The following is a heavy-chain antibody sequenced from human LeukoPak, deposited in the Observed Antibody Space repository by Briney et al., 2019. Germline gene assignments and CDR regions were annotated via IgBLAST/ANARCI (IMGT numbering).Heavy chain of an antibody. J-gene: IGHJ4*02. CDR1: GFTFSSYA. D-gene: IGHD3-16*02. CDR2: ISYDGSNK. V-gene: IGHV3-30-3*01. CDR3: ARVWGLRLGELSLQPPLYYFDY. Sequence: PGRSLRLSCAASGFTFSSYAMHWVRQAPGKGLEWVAVISYDGSNKYYADSVKGRFTISRDNSKNTLYLQMCSLRAEDSTVYYCARVWGLRLGELSLQPPLYYFDYWGQGTLVTVSS.